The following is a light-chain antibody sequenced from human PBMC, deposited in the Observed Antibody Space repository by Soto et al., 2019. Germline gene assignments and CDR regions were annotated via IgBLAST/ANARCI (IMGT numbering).Light chain of an antibody. V-gene: IGKV3-20*01. J-gene: IGKJ5*01. Sequence: EFVLTQSPGTLSLSPGERATLSCRASQTVRNNYLAWYQQKPGQAPRLLIYDASSRATGIPDRFSGGGSGTDFTLTISRLEPEDFAVYYCQQFSSSATFGQGTRLEIK. CDR2: DAS. CDR3: QQFSSSAT. CDR1: QTVRNNY.